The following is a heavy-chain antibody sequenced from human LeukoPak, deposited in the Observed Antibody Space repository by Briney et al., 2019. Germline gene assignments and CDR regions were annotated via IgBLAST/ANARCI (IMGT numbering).Heavy chain of an antibody. CDR2: INHSGST. Sequence: PSETLSLTCAVYGDSFSGYYWSWVRQPPGKGLEWLGEINHSGSTNYNPSLKSRVTISVDTSKNQFSLKVNSVTAADTAVYYCARGAPYSGSGSYYNYWGQGTLVTVSS. V-gene: IGHV4-34*01. D-gene: IGHD3-10*01. J-gene: IGHJ4*02. CDR1: GDSFSGYY. CDR3: ARGAPYSGSGSYYNY.